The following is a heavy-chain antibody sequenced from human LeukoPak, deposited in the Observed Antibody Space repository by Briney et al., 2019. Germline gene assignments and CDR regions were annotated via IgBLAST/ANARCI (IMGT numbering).Heavy chain of an antibody. Sequence: PGGSLRLSCVASGFTFSNHWMSWVRQAPGKGPEWVANIKQDESKTYYVDTVKGRFTISRDNAKNSLYLQMNSLRAEDTALYYCARDLGDVSMVRGVMVYFDYWGQGTLVTVSS. D-gene: IGHD3-10*01. J-gene: IGHJ4*02. CDR3: ARDLGDVSMVRGVMVYFDY. CDR1: GFTFSNHW. CDR2: IKQDESKT. V-gene: IGHV3-7*03.